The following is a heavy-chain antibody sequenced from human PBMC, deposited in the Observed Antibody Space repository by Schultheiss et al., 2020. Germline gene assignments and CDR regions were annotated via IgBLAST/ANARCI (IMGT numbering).Heavy chain of an antibody. Sequence: GGSLRLSCAASGFTFSSYWMHWVRQAPGKGLVWVSRINSDGSSTSYADSVKGRFTISRDNAKNTLYLQMNSLRAEDTAVYYCVNGGSSPSEFDYWGQGTLVTVYS. J-gene: IGHJ4*02. CDR2: INSDGSST. CDR3: VNGGSSPSEFDY. D-gene: IGHD3-10*01. CDR1: GFTFSSYW. V-gene: IGHV3-74*01.